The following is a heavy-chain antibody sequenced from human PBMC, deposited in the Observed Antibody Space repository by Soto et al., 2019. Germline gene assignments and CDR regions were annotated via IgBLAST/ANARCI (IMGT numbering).Heavy chain of an antibody. CDR3: ARAQGALRLRDWFDP. Sequence: QVQLVESGGGVVQPGRSLRLSCAASGFTFSSYAMHWVRQAPGKGLEWVAVISYDGSNKNYADSVKGRFTISRDNTTNRLYLQMNSLKAEDTAMYYCARAQGALRLRDWFDPWGQGTLVTVSS. D-gene: IGHD4-17*01. V-gene: IGHV3-30-3*01. J-gene: IGHJ5*02. CDR1: GFTFSSYA. CDR2: ISYDGSNK.